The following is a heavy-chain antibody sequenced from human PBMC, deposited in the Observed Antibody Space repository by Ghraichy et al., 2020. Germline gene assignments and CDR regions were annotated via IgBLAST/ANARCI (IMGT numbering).Heavy chain of an antibody. Sequence: LSLTCAASGFTFSNAWMSWVRQAPGKGLEWVGRIKSKTDGGTTDYAAPVKGRFTISRDDSKNTLYLQMNSLKTEDTAVYYCTTIIVVVPAAHQSYYYMDVWGKGTTVTVSS. CDR3: TTIIVVVPAAHQSYYYMDV. CDR1: GFTFSNAW. D-gene: IGHD2-2*01. V-gene: IGHV3-15*01. J-gene: IGHJ6*03. CDR2: IKSKTDGGTT.